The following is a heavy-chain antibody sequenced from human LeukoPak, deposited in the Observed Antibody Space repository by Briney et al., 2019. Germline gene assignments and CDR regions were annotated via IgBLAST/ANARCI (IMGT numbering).Heavy chain of an antibody. V-gene: IGHV4-34*01. CDR3: ARDHTLLWFGEITPFYYYYYMDV. D-gene: IGHD3-10*01. Sequence: SETLSLTCAVYGGSFSGYYWSWLRQPPGKGLEWIGEINHSGSTNYNPSLKSRVTISVDTSKNQFSLKLNSVTPEDTAVYYCARDHTLLWFGEITPFYYYYYMDVWGKGTTVTISS. J-gene: IGHJ6*03. CDR2: INHSGST. CDR1: GGSFSGYY.